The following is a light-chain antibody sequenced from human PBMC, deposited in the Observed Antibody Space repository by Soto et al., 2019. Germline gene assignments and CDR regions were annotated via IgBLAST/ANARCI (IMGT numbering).Light chain of an antibody. J-gene: IGKJ5*01. V-gene: IGKV3-20*01. CDR2: GAS. Sequence: EIVLTQSPATLSLSPGERLTLSCRASQTVTNNYLAWYQQKPGQAPRLLIFGASFRAPGIPERFSGSGSGTDFTLSISRLEPEDFAVYYCQQYATSRVTFGQGTRLEIK. CDR1: QTVTNNY. CDR3: QQYATSRVT.